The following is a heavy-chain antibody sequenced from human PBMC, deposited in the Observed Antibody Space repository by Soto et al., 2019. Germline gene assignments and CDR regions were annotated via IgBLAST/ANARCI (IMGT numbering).Heavy chain of an antibody. CDR3: AKAHGYSSGWGADS. CDR1: GFTFNKHG. D-gene: IGHD6-19*01. Sequence: PGGSLRLSCAASGFTFNKHGMRWVRQAPGKGLEWVAVVSYDGSSQYYADSVKGRFTISRDNSKNMVYLQMTTLRREDAAVYYCAKAHGYSSGWGADSWGQGTRVTVSS. J-gene: IGHJ4*02. CDR2: VSYDGSSQ. V-gene: IGHV3-30*18.